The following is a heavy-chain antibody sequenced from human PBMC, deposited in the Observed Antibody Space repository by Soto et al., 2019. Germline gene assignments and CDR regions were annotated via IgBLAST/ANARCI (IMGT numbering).Heavy chain of an antibody. CDR1: GFLFNTYA. CDR3: ARPGSGYDVLTGQYFFYFHAVDV. J-gene: IGHJ6*02. Sequence: PGGSLRLSCTASGFLFNTYAMHWVRQAPAKGLEWVAVISYDARNTYYADSVKDRFTISRDNSKNALYLQMDSLRPEDTAVYYCARPGSGYDVLTGQYFFYFHAVDVWGQGTTVTVSS. V-gene: IGHV3-30*04. CDR2: ISYDARNT. D-gene: IGHD3-9*01.